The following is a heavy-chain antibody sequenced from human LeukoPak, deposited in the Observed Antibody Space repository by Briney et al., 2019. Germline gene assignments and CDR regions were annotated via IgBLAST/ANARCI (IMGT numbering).Heavy chain of an antibody. CDR3: ARGDYYDSSGYLPSDY. D-gene: IGHD3-22*01. CDR2: IIPIFGTA. J-gene: IGHJ4*02. Sequence: ASVKVSCKASGYTFTSYDINWVRQATGRGLEWMGRIIPIFGTANYAQKFQGRVTITTDESTSTAYMELSSLRSEDTAVYYCARGDYYDSSGYLPSDYRGQGTLVTVSS. V-gene: IGHV1-69*05. CDR1: GYTFTSYD.